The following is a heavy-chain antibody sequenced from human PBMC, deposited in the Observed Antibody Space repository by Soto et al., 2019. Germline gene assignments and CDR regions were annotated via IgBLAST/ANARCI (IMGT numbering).Heavy chain of an antibody. CDR1: GYSFTSYW. D-gene: IGHD4-4*01. CDR3: ARSAYSNYGGYYYGVDV. V-gene: IGHV5-51*01. CDR2: IYPGDSDT. Sequence: GESLKISCKGSGYSFTSYWIGWVRQMPGKGLEWMGIIYPGDSDTRYSPSFQGQVTISADKSISTAYLQWSSLKASDTAIYYCARSAYSNYGGYYYGVDVWGQGTTVTVSS. J-gene: IGHJ6*02.